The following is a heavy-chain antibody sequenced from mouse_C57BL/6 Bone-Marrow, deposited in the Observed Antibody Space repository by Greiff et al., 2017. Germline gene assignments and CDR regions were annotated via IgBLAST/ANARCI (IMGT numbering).Heavy chain of an antibody. D-gene: IGHD2-3*01. CDR1: GYTFTSYW. Sequence: QVQLKQPGAELVKPGASVKMSCKASGYTFTSYWITWVKQRPGQGLEWIGDIYPGSGSTNYNEKFKSKATLTVDTSSSTAYMQLSSLTSEDSAVYYCARGGLLRGWFAYWGQGTLVTVSA. V-gene: IGHV1-55*01. CDR2: IYPGSGST. J-gene: IGHJ3*01. CDR3: ARGGLLRGWFAY.